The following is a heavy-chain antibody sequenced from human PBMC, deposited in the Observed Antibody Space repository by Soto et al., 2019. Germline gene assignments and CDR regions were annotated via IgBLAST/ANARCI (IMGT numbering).Heavy chain of an antibody. Sequence: ASVKVSCKVSGYTLTELSMHWVRQAPGKGLEWMGGFDPEDGETIYAQKFQGRVTMTEDTSTDTAYMELSSLRSEDAAVYYWETERKWFGEFPTFDYWGQGTLVTVSS. J-gene: IGHJ4*02. CDR1: GYTLTELS. V-gene: IGHV1-24*01. CDR2: FDPEDGET. D-gene: IGHD3-10*01. CDR3: ETERKWFGEFPTFDY.